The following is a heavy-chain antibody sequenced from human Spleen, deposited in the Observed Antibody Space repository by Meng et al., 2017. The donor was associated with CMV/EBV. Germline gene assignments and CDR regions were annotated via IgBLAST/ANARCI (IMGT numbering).Heavy chain of an antibody. J-gene: IGHJ6*02. V-gene: IGHV3-53*05. CDR3: ARDGYRSLIAAAVERFVDYYYYGMDV. Sequence: WVRPAPGKGLEWVSVIYSGDRTQYADSVKGRFTISRDNSKNTLYLQMNSLRAEDTAVYYCARDGYRSLIAAAVERFVDYYYYGMDVWGQGTTVTVSS. CDR2: IYSGDRT. D-gene: IGHD6-13*01.